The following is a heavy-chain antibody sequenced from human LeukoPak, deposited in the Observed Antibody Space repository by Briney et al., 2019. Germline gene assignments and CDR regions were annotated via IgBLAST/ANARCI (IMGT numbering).Heavy chain of an antibody. D-gene: IGHD3-3*01. CDR2: ISYDSKNK. J-gene: IGHJ5*02. CDR3: ARDGDYDFWSGYRGWFDP. CDR1: GFTFTSYA. Sequence: GGSLRLSCAASGFTFTSYAKHWVRQAPGKGLEWVAVISYDSKNKYYADSVKGRFTISRDNSKNTLYLQMNSLRPEDTAVYYCARDGDYDFWSGYRGWFDPWGQGTLVTVSS. V-gene: IGHV3-30*04.